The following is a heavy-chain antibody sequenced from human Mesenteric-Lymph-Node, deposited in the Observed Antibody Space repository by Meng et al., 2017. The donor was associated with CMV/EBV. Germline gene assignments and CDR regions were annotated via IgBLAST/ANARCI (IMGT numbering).Heavy chain of an antibody. V-gene: IGHV1-2*02. Sequence: FTGYYMHWVRQAPGQGLEWMGWINPNSGGTNYAQKFQGRVTMTRDTSISTAYMELSRLRSDDTAVYYCARGPYCSNGVCYSSWFDPWGQGTLVTVSS. CDR2: INPNSGGT. CDR3: ARGPYCSNGVCYSSWFDP. D-gene: IGHD2-8*01. CDR1: FTGYY. J-gene: IGHJ5*02.